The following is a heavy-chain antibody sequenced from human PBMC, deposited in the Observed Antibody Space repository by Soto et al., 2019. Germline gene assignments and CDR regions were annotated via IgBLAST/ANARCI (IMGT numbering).Heavy chain of an antibody. CDR1: GFTFSSYS. CDR2: ISSSSSTI. CDR3: ARDGRPCTNGVCSPPYYFDY. V-gene: IGHV3-48*01. J-gene: IGHJ4*02. D-gene: IGHD2-8*01. Sequence: GGSLRLSCAASGFTFSSYSMNWVRQAPGKGLEWVSYISSSSSTIYYADSVKGRFTISRDNAKNSLYLQMNSLRAEDTAVYYWARDGRPCTNGVCSPPYYFDYWGQGTLVTVSS.